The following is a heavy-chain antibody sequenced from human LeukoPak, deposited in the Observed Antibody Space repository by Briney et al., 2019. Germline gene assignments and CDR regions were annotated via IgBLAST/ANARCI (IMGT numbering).Heavy chain of an antibody. CDR2: INPNSGGS. D-gene: IGHD3-10*01. V-gene: IGHV1-2*02. J-gene: IGHJ4*02. Sequence: GASVKVSCKASGHTFTGYYMHWVRQAPGQGLEWMGWINPNSGGSDYAQEFQGRVAMTRDTSINTAYMELTRLKSDDTAVYYCASGSGSYSPDYWGQGTLVTVSP. CDR3: ASGSGSYSPDY. CDR1: GHTFTGYY.